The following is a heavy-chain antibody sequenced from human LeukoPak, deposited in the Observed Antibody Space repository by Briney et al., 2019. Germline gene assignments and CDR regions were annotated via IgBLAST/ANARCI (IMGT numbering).Heavy chain of an antibody. D-gene: IGHD3-10*01. CDR3: ARSQRITMVRGVIIADSPSWFDP. J-gene: IGHJ5*02. CDR1: GGSISSSSYY. CDR2: IYYSGST. Sequence: SETLSLTCTVSGGSISSSSYYWGWIRQPPGKGLEWIGSIYYSGSTYYNPSLKSRVTISVDTSKNQFSLKLSSVTAADTAVYYCARSQRITMVRGVIIADSPSWFDPWGQGTLVTVSS. V-gene: IGHV4-39*01.